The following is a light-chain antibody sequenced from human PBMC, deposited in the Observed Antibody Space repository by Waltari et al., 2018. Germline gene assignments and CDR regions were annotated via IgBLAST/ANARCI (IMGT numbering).Light chain of an antibody. CDR1: SLRTSY. J-gene: IGLJ2*01. Sequence: SSGLTQDPAVSVALGQTIRITCRGDSLRTSYASWYQVKTGQAPVLVMFGKEKRASGVPDRISGESSETTSSLIITGAQAEDEADYYCSSRNGRASQVVFAGGTKVTVL. CDR2: GKE. CDR3: SSRNGRASQVV. V-gene: IGLV3-19*01.